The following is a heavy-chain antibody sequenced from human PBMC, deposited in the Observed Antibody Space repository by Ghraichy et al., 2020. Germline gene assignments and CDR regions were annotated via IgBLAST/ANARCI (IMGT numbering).Heavy chain of an antibody. Sequence: ASVKVSCKASGYTFTGYYMHWVRQAPGQGLEWMGWINPNSGGTNYAQKFQGWVTMTRDTSISTAYMELSRLRSDDTAVYYCARDLGSGSLRAGFDYWGQGTLVTVSS. J-gene: IGHJ4*02. CDR3: ARDLGSGSLRAGFDY. CDR2: INPNSGGT. V-gene: IGHV1-2*04. CDR1: GYTFTGYY. D-gene: IGHD1-26*01.